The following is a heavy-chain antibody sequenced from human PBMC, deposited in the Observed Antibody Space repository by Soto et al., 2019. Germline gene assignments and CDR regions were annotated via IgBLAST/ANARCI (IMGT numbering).Heavy chain of an antibody. CDR2: IIPMFGTA. D-gene: IGHD3-22*01. V-gene: IGHV1-69*01. J-gene: IGHJ4*02. CDR3: ARVGPAHSYGSSGYYSPLDY. Sequence: QVQLVQSGAEVKKPGSSVKVSCKASGDTFSSYAINWVRQATGQGLEWMGGIIPMFGTANYAQKFKGRVTSTAGESTSTVDMELSSLRSEETAVYYCARVGPAHSYGSSGYYSPLDYWGQGTLVTVSS. CDR1: GDTFSSYA.